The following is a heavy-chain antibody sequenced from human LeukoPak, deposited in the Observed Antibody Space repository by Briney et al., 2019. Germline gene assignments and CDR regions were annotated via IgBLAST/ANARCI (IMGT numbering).Heavy chain of an antibody. CDR1: GFTFSSYS. V-gene: IGHV3-21*01. D-gene: IGHD1-26*01. Sequence: GGSLRLSCAAPGFTFSSYSMNWVRQAPGKGLEWVSSISSSSSYIYYADSVKGRFTISRDNAKNSLYLQMNSLRAEDTAVYYCARDSWELLPPPREHDAFDIWGQGTMVTVSS. CDR2: ISSSSSYI. CDR3: ARDSWELLPPPREHDAFDI. J-gene: IGHJ3*02.